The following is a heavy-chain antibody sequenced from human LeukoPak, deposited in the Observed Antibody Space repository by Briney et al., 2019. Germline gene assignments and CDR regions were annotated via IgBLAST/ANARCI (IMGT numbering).Heavy chain of an antibody. CDR1: GDSFSGYY. J-gene: IGHJ4*02. D-gene: IGHD2-15*01. V-gene: IGHV4-34*01. CDR3: ARQRACSETSCFRGFRY. CDR2: VYHGGNI. Sequence: PSETLSLTCAVYGDSFSGYYWSWIRQPPGKGLEWMGEVYHGGNINHNPGLTSLKSRVTMSVDKSKTQFSLKLRSVPATDSAIYYCARQRACSETSCFRGFRYWGQGTLVTVSS.